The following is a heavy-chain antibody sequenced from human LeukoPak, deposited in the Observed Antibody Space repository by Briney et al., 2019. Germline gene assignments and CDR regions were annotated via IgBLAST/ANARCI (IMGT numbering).Heavy chain of an antibody. CDR1: GGSISSGGYS. D-gene: IGHD3-22*01. V-gene: IGHV4-30-2*01. CDR2: MYHSGTT. Sequence: PSQTLSLTCAVSGGSISSGGYSWSWIRQPPGKGLEWIGYMYHSGTTHYNPSLKSRVTISVDRSKNQFSLKLSSVTAADTAVYYCVRGYYYDSSGYWVRAFDIWGQGQWSPSLQ. CDR3: VRGYYYDSSGYWVRAFDI. J-gene: IGHJ3*02.